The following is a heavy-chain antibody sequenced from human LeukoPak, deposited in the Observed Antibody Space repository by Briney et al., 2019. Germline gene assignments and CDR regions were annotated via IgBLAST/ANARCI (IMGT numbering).Heavy chain of an antibody. D-gene: IGHD3-9*01. CDR2: IIPIFGTA. CDR1: GGTFSSYA. J-gene: IGHJ5*02. CDR3: ARMGDILTGYNP. Sequence: GASVKVSCKASGGTFSSYAISWVRQAPGQGLEWMGGIIPIFGTANYAQKFQGRVTITADESTSTAYMELSSLRSEDTAVYYCARMGDILTGYNPWGQGTLVTVSS. V-gene: IGHV1-69*13.